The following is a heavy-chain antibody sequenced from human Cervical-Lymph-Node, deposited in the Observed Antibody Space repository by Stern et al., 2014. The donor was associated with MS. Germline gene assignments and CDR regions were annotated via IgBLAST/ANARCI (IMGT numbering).Heavy chain of an antibody. V-gene: IGHV3-9*01. CDR1: GFTFHDFG. CDR3: ARNGGIYGDYSYFDS. J-gene: IGHJ4*02. CDR2: IGWNSDTI. Sequence: EVQLLESGGGLVQPGRSLRLSCAASGFTFHDFGMHWVRQAPGKGLEWVSGIGWNSDTIGYADSVKVRFTISRDNAKRSLYLQMNSLRVEDTALYYCARNGGIYGDYSYFDSWGQGTRVTVSS. D-gene: IGHD4-17*01.